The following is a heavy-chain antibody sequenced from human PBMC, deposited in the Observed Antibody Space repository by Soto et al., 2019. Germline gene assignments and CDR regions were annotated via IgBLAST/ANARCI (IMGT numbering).Heavy chain of an antibody. D-gene: IGHD5-12*01. J-gene: IGHJ4*02. CDR2: IHYSGTT. V-gene: IGHV4-31*03. Sequence: PSETLCLTYSVSDVSSSSPHDNWSWIRQYPGKGLEWIGFIHYSGTTYYNPSLKSRVAISVDTSRNDFSLRLSSVTAADTAVYYCARENSGDGYNYLDYWGQGIQVTVSS. CDR1: DVSSSSPHDN. CDR3: ARENSGDGYNYLDY.